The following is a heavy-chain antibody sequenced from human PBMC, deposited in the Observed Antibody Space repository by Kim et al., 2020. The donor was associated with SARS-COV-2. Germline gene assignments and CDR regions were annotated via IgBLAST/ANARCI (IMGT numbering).Heavy chain of an antibody. CDR3: AREGYYGSGPTGGFDY. CDR2: IIPIFGTA. Sequence: SVKVSCKASGGTFSSYAISWVRQAPGQGLEWMGGIIPIFGTANYAQKFQGRVTITADESTSTAYMELSSLRSEDTAVYYCAREGYYGSGPTGGFDYWGQGTLVTVSS. D-gene: IGHD3-10*01. V-gene: IGHV1-69*13. J-gene: IGHJ4*02. CDR1: GGTFSSYA.